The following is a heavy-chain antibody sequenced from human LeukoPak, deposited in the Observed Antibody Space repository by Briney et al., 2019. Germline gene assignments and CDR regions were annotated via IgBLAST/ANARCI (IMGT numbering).Heavy chain of an antibody. V-gene: IGHV1-2*02. CDR1: GYTFTGYY. CDR2: INPNSGGT. J-gene: IGHJ6*03. D-gene: IGHD6-6*01. CDR3: ARDAARPHFRYYYYMDV. Sequence: ASVKVSCKASGYTFTGYYMHWVRQAPGQGLEWMGWINPNSGGTNYAQKFQGRVTMTRDTSISTAYMELSRLRSDDTAVYYCARDAARPHFRYYYYMDVRGKGTTVTVSS.